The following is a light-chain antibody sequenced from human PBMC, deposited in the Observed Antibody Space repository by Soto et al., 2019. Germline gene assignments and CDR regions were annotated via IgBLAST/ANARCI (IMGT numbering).Light chain of an antibody. J-gene: IGLJ2*01. CDR3: SSYRGSTTFLV. V-gene: IGLV2-14*01. CDR1: SSDVGGYNA. CDR2: EVI. Sequence: QSALTQPASVSGSPGQSITISCTGTSSDVGGYNAVSWYQQHPGRAPKLMIYEVINRPSGISDRFSGSKSGNTASLTISGLQAEDEADYFCSSYRGSTTFLVFGGGTKLTVL.